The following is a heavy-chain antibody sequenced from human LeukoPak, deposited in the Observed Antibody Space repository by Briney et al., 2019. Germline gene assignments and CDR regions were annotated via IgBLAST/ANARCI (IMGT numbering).Heavy chain of an antibody. CDR3: ARDDTHSDTSGSFYDAFDI. CDR1: GFTFSSYG. CDR2: IRPDGSVI. D-gene: IGHD3-22*01. V-gene: IGHV3-7*01. Sequence: GGSLRLSCVASGFTFSSYGLSWVRQAPGKGLEWVANIRPDGSVIHYVDSVKGRFTISRDSAKNSLYLQMNSLRVEDTAVYYCARDDTHSDTSGSFYDAFDIWGQGTMVTVSS. J-gene: IGHJ3*02.